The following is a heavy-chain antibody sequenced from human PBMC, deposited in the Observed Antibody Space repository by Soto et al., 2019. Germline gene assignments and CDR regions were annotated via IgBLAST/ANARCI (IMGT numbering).Heavy chain of an antibody. CDR1: GFTFSVYY. Sequence: QVQLLESRGDLVKPGGTLRLACAAAGFTFSVYYMSWIRQAPGKGPECVSYIDGGSTTIHYADSVRGRFTISRDNAKNSLSLQMNALRADDTAIHYCARDPNRIDYCGQGTLVTVSP. D-gene: IGHD2-8*01. CDR3: ARDPNRIDY. CDR2: IDGGSTTI. J-gene: IGHJ4*02. V-gene: IGHV3-11*01.